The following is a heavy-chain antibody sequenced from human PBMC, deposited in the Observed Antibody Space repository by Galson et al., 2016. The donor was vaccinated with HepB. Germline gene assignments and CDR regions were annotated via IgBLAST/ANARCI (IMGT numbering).Heavy chain of an antibody. CDR3: ARVWRGGDPPWEDY. D-gene: IGHD2-21*01. V-gene: IGHV1-46*01. J-gene: IGHJ4*02. Sequence: GYSFSSYWMQWVRQAPGQGFEWMGIINPSDGSTTYAQKFQGRVSVTRDTSARTVYMELSGLRSEDTAVYYCARVWRGGDPPWEDYWGQGTLVTVSS. CDR1: GYSFSSYW. CDR2: INPSDGST.